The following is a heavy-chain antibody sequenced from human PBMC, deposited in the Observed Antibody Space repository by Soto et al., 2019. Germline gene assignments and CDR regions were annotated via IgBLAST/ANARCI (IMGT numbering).Heavy chain of an antibody. V-gene: IGHV1-8*01. D-gene: IGHD3-10*01. J-gene: IGHJ5*02. CDR3: ARGLLVIWFGDLVGKKGYNWFDP. Sequence: ASVKVSCKASGYTFTSYDINWVRQATGQGLEWMGWMNPNSGNTGYAQKFQGRVTMTRNTSISTAYMELSSLRSEDTAVYYCARGLLVIWFGDLVGKKGYNWFDPWGQGTLVTVSS. CDR2: MNPNSGNT. CDR1: GYTFTSYD.